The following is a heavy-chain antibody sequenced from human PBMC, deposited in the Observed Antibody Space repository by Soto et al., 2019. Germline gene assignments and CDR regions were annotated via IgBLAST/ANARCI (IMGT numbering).Heavy chain of an antibody. CDR2: INAGNGNT. CDR1: GYTFTSYA. CDR3: ARTPTVTTIYFDY. Sequence: ASVEVSCKASGYTFTSYAIHWVRHAPGQRLELMGWINAGNGNTNYSQKFQGRVTITRDTSASTAYMELSSLRTEDTAVYNCARTPTVTTIYFDYWGQGTLVTVSS. D-gene: IGHD4-17*01. J-gene: IGHJ4*02. V-gene: IGHV1-3*01.